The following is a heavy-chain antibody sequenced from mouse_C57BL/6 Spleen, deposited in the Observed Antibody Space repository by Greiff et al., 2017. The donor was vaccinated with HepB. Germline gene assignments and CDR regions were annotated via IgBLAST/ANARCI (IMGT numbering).Heavy chain of an antibody. V-gene: IGHV3-1*01. J-gene: IGHJ4*01. Sequence: EVKLQESGPGMVKPSQSLSLTCTVTGYSITSGYDWHWIRHFPGNKLEWMGYISYSGSTNYNPSLKSRISITHDTSKNHFFLKLNSVTTEDTATYYCARTGPYYAMDYWGQGTSVTVSS. CDR2: ISYSGST. CDR1: GYSITSGYD. D-gene: IGHD4-1*01. CDR3: ARTGPYYAMDY.